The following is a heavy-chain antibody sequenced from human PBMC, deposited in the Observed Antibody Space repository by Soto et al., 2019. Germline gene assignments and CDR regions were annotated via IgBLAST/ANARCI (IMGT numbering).Heavy chain of an antibody. D-gene: IGHD3-3*01. CDR2: INPVDSDT. CDR1: GYSFTSFW. V-gene: IGHV5-51*01. J-gene: IGHJ6*02. Sequence: PGESLKISCQGFGYSFTSFWIGWVRQMPGKGLEWMGIINPVDSDTRYSPPFQGQVTISVDKSITTAYLQWSSLKASDTAMYYCARGFFRRYYYYGMDVWGQGTTVTVSS. CDR3: ARGFFRRYYYYGMDV.